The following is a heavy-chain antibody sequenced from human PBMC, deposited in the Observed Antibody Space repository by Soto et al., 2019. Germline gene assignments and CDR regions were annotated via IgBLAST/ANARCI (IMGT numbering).Heavy chain of an antibody. J-gene: IGHJ4*02. D-gene: IGHD6-6*01. Sequence: EVQLLESGGGLVQPGESLRLSCAASGFTFSSYAMSWVRQAPGKGLEWVSVISGSDDSTYYADSVKGRFTISRDNFKNTLYLQMNSLRAEDTAVYYCAKRSRSSTFDYWGQGTLVTVSS. CDR2: ISGSDDST. V-gene: IGHV3-23*01. CDR3: AKRSRSSTFDY. CDR1: GFTFSSYA.